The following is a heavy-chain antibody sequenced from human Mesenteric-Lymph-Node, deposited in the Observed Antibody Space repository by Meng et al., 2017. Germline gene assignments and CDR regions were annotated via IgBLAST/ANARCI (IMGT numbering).Heavy chain of an antibody. J-gene: IGHJ4*02. CDR2: IWIGKTTT. Sequence: GERGEFGGGVVMAGGSSGLSCAASGFTFTNACVAWVCQAPGGGLGCDCGIWIGKTTTSIAAPVKGRFTITSDNAKSTLYLQMKSLKAGDTAVDWCSRFGTPAGSDYWGQGTLVTVSS. CDR3: SRFGTPAGSDY. D-gene: IGHD3-10*01. CDR1: GFTFTNAC. V-gene: IGHV3-74*02.